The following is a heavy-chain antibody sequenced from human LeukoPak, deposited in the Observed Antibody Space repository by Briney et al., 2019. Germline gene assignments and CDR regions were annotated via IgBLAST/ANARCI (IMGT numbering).Heavy chain of an antibody. CDR3: ARDLGGNGGEFDY. Sequence: GGSLRLSCAASGFTFSNYWMNWVRQAPGKGLEWVANIKQDRSEKYYVDSVKGRFTISRDNGKNSLYLQMSSLRAEDTAVYYCARDLGGNGGEFDYWGQGTLVTVSS. D-gene: IGHD4-23*01. CDR2: IKQDRSEK. CDR1: GFTFSNYW. J-gene: IGHJ4*02. V-gene: IGHV3-7*01.